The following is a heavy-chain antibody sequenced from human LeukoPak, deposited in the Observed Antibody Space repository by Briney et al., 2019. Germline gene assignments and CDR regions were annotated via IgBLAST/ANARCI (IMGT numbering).Heavy chain of an antibody. CDR2: INPSGGRT. Sequence: ASVKVSCTASGYTFTSYYMHWVRQAPGQGLEWMGIINPSGGRTSYAQKFQGRVTMTRDMSTNTVYMELSSLRSEDTAVYYCARDSAAPGNYYMDVWGKGTTVTVSS. D-gene: IGHD6-13*01. CDR1: GYTFTSYY. CDR3: ARDSAAPGNYYMDV. V-gene: IGHV1-46*01. J-gene: IGHJ6*03.